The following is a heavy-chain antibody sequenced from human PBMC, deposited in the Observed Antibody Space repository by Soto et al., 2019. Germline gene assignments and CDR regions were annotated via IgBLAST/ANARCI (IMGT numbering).Heavy chain of an antibody. CDR2: IIPILGIA. CDR3: ARDWVPAAAIYLGDAFDI. CDR1: GGTFSSYT. Sequence: QVQLVQSGAEVKTPGSSVKVSCKASGGTFSSYTISWVRQAPGQGLEWMGRIIPILGIANYAQKFQGRVTITADKSTSTAYMELSSLRSEDTAVYYCARDWVPAAAIYLGDAFDIWGQGTMVTVSS. J-gene: IGHJ3*02. D-gene: IGHD2-2*01. V-gene: IGHV1-69*08.